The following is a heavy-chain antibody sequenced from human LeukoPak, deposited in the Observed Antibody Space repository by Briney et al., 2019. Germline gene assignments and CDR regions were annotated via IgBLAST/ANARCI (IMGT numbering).Heavy chain of an antibody. CDR1: GFTFSTYA. J-gene: IGHJ4*02. CDR2: ISTSGGST. CDR3: AKYAELGADPYYIDC. V-gene: IGHV3-23*01. Sequence: GGSLRLSCAASGFTFSTYAMSWVRQAPGKGLEWVSSISTSGGSTYYADSVKGRFTISRDNSKNTLYLQMHSLRAEDTAVYYCAKYAELGADPYYIDCWGQGTLVTVSS. D-gene: IGHD1-26*01.